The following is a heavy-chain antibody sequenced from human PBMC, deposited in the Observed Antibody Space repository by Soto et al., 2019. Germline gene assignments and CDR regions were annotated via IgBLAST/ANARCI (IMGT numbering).Heavy chain of an antibody. J-gene: IGHJ4*02. V-gene: IGHV3-23*01. CDR3: ARRGSGSDYDY. CDR2: FSGSGDST. CDR1: GFTFSSYA. D-gene: IGHD1-26*01. Sequence: EVQLLESGGGLVQPGGSLRLSCAASGFTFSSYAMRWVRQAPVKGLEWVSAFSGSGDSTYYADSVKGRFTISRDNSKNTLYLQMNSLRAEDTAVYYCARRGSGSDYDYWGQGTLVTVSS.